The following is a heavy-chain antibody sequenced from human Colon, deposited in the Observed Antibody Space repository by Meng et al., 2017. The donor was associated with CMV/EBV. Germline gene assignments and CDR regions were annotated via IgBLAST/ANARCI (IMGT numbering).Heavy chain of an antibody. D-gene: IGHD3-22*01. CDR1: GGSFSGYY. Sequence: GSLRLSCAVYGGSFSGYYWSWIRQPPGKGLEWIGEINHSGSTNYNPSLKSRVTISLDTSKNQFSLKLSSVTAADTAVFYCARAFYYYDSGGYSDYWGQGTLVTVSS. CDR2: INHSGST. J-gene: IGHJ4*02. V-gene: IGHV4-34*01. CDR3: ARAFYYYDSGGYSDY.